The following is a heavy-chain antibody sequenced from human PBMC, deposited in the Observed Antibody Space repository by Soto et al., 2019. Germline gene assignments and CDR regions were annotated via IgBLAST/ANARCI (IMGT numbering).Heavy chain of an antibody. Sequence: GESLKISCKASAFTFTSYWITWVSQMPGKGLEWKGIIFPDDSDTRYSPSFPVQVTIPAEKSIRTAYLQWSSLKASDTAMYYCARKGKNSRGQYWLDPWGQGTLVTVSS. D-gene: IGHD2-15*01. CDR3: ARKGKNSRGQYWLDP. V-gene: IGHV5-51*01. CDR1: AFTFTSYW. CDR2: IFPDDSDT. J-gene: IGHJ5*02.